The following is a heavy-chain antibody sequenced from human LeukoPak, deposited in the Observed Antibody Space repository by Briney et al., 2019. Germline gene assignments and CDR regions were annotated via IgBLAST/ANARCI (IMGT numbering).Heavy chain of an antibody. D-gene: IGHD6-13*01. J-gene: IGHJ6*03. CDR1: GGTFSSYA. CDR2: IIPIFGTA. V-gene: IGHV1-69*01. CDR3: ARARIAAAGTGYYYYYMDV. Sequence: KISCKGSGGTFSSYAISWVRQALGQGLEWMGGIIPIFGTANYAQKFQGRVTITADESTSTAYMELSSLRSEDTAVYYCARARIAAAGTGYYYYYMDVWGKGTTVTVSS.